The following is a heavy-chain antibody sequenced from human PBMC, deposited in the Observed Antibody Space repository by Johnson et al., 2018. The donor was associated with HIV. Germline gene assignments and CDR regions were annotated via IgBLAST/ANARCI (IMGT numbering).Heavy chain of an antibody. J-gene: IGHJ3*02. Sequence: VQLVESGGGLVQPGRSLRLSCAASGFTFSSYGMHWVRQAPGKGLEWVSLIWYDGSSKYYADSVKGRFTISRDNSKNALYLQINSLRAEDTAVYYCAKVVTASTSWLDDALDIWGQGTMVTVSS. D-gene: IGHD6-13*01. CDR3: AKVVTASTSWLDDALDI. V-gene: IGHV3-33*06. CDR2: IWYDGSSK. CDR1: GFTFSSYG.